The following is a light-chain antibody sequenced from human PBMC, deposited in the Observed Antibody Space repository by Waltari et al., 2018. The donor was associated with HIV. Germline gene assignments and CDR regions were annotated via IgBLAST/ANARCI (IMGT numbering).Light chain of an antibody. J-gene: IGLJ3*02. Sequence: SDLGNYNLVSWYQHHPGKVPRLMIYEVTKRPSGVSSRFSGSKSANTASLMISGLQAEDEGNYYCSSYAGGHTWVFGGGTKLTVL. CDR3: SSYAGGHTWV. CDR2: EVT. CDR1: SDLGNYNL. V-gene: IGLV2-23*02.